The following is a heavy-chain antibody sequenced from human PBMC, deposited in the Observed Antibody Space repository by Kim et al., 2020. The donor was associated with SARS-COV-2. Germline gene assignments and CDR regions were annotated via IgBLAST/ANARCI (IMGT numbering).Heavy chain of an antibody. D-gene: IGHD6-13*01. CDR2: TYYRSKWYN. J-gene: IGHJ2*01. CDR1: GDSVSSNSAA. V-gene: IGHV6-1*01. Sequence: SQTLSLTCAISGDSVSSNSAAWNWIRQSPSRGLEWLGRTYYRSKWYNDYAVSVKSRITINPDTSKNQFSLQLNSVTPEDTAVYYCAREIPGIAAAGISWYFDLWGRGTLVTVSS. CDR3: AREIPGIAAAGISWYFDL.